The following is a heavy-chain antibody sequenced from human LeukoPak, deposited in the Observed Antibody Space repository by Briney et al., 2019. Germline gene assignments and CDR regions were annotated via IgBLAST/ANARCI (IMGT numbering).Heavy chain of an antibody. V-gene: IGHV3-74*01. CDR1: GFTFSSYW. CDR2: INSDGSST. Sequence: GGSLRLSCAASGFTFSSYWMHWVRQAPGKGLVWASRINSDGSSTSYADSVKGRFTISRDNAKNTLYLQMNSLRAEDTAVYYCARGPRRRITIFPGDYYGMDVWGQGTTVTVSS. J-gene: IGHJ6*02. D-gene: IGHD3-3*01. CDR3: ARGPRRRITIFPGDYYGMDV.